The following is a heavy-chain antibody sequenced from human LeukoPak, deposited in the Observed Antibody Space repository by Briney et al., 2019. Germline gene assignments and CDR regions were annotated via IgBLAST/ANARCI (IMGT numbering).Heavy chain of an antibody. D-gene: IGHD2-21*02. Sequence: SETLSLTCAVYGGPFSGYYWSWIRQPPGKGLEWIGEINHSGSTNYNPSLKSRVTISVDTSKNQFSLKLSSVTAADTAVYYCAREVTPQKVFDYWGQGTLVTVSS. CDR3: AREVTPQKVFDY. V-gene: IGHV4-34*01. CDR1: GGPFSGYY. J-gene: IGHJ4*02. CDR2: INHSGST.